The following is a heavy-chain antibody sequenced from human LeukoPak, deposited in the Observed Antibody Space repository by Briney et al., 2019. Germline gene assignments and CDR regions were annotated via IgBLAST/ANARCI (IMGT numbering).Heavy chain of an antibody. J-gene: IGHJ4*02. Sequence: GGSLRLSCAASRFTFSSYWMAWVRQAPGKGLEWVANIKEDGSDTYYLDSVKGRFTISRDNAKNSMYLQMNSLRAEDTAVYYCASTNTFDYWGQGSQVTVSP. CDR3: ASTNTFDY. CDR2: IKEDGSDT. CDR1: RFTFSSYW. V-gene: IGHV3-7*05.